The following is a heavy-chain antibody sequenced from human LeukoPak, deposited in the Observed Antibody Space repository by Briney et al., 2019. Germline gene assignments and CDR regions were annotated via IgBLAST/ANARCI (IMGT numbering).Heavy chain of an antibody. CDR1: GGSISSSSYY. Sequence: SETLSLTCTVSGGSISSSSYYWAWIRQPPGKGLEWIGSIYYSGSTYYNPSLKSRVTISVDTSKNQFSLKLSSVTAADTAVYYCARQNNRFDPWGQGTLVTVST. CDR3: ARQNNRFDP. J-gene: IGHJ5*02. CDR2: IYYSGST. V-gene: IGHV4-39*01.